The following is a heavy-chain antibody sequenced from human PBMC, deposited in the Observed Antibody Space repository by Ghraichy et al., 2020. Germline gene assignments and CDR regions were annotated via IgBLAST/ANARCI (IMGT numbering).Heavy chain of an antibody. V-gene: IGHV1-18*01. D-gene: IGHD1-20*01. CDR2: ISGYNGNT. J-gene: IGHJ5*02. CDR3: ARYWYNWNDVRDFWFDP. CDR1: GYTFTTYG. Sequence: ASVKVSFKASGYTFTTYGISWVRQAPGQGLEWMGWISGYNGNTNYAQKLQGRVTLTTDTSTSTAYMEVGSLRSDDTALYYCARYWYNWNDVRDFWFDPWGQGTLVTVSS.